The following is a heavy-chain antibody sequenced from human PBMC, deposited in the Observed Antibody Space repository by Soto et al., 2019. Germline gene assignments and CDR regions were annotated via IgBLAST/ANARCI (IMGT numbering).Heavy chain of an antibody. V-gene: IGHV3-15*01. CDR2: IKSKTDGGTT. J-gene: IGHJ6*02. CDR1: GFTFSNAW. CDR3: TTETTLEGYYYYGMDV. Sequence: PGGSLRLSCAASGFTFSNAWMSWVRQAPGKGLEWVGRIKSKTDGGTTDYAAPVKGRFTISRDDSKNTLYLQMNSLKTEDTAVYYCTTETTLEGYYYYGMDVWGQGTTVTVSS. D-gene: IGHD4-17*01.